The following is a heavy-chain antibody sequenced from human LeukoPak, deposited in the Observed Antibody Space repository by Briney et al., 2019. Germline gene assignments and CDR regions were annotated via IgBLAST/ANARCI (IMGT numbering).Heavy chain of an antibody. CDR1: GYIFSSYY. D-gene: IGHD1-26*01. CDR2: INPNNGAT. CDR3: TRESGTYHGNDY. Sequence: ASVKVSCKASGYIFSSYYIHWVRQAPGQGLEWMGRINPNNGATNYAQKLQGRVTITGDTSISTAYMELSSLRSDDTAVYYCTRESGTYHGNDYWGQGTLVTVSS. J-gene: IGHJ4*02. V-gene: IGHV1-2*06.